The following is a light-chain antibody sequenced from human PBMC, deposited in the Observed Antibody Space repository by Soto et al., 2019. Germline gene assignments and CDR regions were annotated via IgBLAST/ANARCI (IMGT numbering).Light chain of an antibody. CDR1: QGIAPY. Sequence: DVQMTQSPSSLSAFVGDRVTITCRASQGIAPYLAWFQQKPGKVPKLLIYATSTLQSGVPSRFRGSGSGTDFTLTINSLQPEDVGSYYCQKHNSAPLTFGGGTKVEIK. CDR2: ATS. CDR3: QKHNSAPLT. V-gene: IGKV1-27*01. J-gene: IGKJ4*01.